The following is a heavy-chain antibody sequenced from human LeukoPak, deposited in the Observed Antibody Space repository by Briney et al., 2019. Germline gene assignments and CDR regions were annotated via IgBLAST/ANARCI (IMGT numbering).Heavy chain of an antibody. CDR2: IKSKTDGGTT. V-gene: IGHV3-15*07. J-gene: IGHJ6*02. CDR1: GFTFSNAW. D-gene: IGHD3-3*01. CDR3: TTGPLRFLEWSLPEDYYGMDV. Sequence: KAGGSLRLSCAASGFTFSNAWMNWVRQAPGKGLEWVGRIKSKTDGGTTDYAAPVKGRFTISRDDSKNTLYLQMNSLKTEDTAVYYCTTGPLRFLEWSLPEDYYGMDVWGQGTTVTVSS.